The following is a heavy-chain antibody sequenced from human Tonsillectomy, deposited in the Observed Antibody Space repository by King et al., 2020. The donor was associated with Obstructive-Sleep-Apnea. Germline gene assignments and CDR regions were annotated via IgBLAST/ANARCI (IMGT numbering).Heavy chain of an antibody. J-gene: IGHJ4*02. D-gene: IGHD6-13*01. CDR3: AKAPSFVSSRTTVLDS. Sequence: VQLVESGGGLVRPGGSLRLSCAASGFSFSSYAMVWVRQAPGKGLEWVSGLSGNGATTHYADSVKGRFTSSRDNSKNTLYLQMNSLKAEDTAVYYCAKAPSFVSSRTTVLDSWGQGTLVTVSS. CDR1: GFSFSSYA. CDR2: LSGNGATT. V-gene: IGHV3-23*04.